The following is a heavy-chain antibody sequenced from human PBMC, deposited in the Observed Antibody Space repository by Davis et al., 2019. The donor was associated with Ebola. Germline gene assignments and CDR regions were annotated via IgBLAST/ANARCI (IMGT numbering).Heavy chain of an antibody. J-gene: IGHJ6*03. CDR1: GYTFTSYH. V-gene: IGHV1-46*01. D-gene: IGHD3-3*01. Sequence: ASVKVSCKASGYTFTSYHIYWVRQAPGQGLEWMGIINPSGGSTNYAQKFQGRVTMTRDTSTSTVYMELSSLRSEDTAVYYCASVRGVVMFYMDVWGKGTTVTVSS. CDR2: INPSGGST. CDR3: ASVRGVVMFYMDV.